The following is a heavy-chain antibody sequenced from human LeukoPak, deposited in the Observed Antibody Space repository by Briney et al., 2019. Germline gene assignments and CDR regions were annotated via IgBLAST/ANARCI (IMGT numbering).Heavy chain of an antibody. D-gene: IGHD6-19*01. CDR2: INPNSGGT. CDR3: AREHSGIAVAGNIPAFDY. CDR1: GYTFTGYY. J-gene: IGHJ4*02. Sequence: GASVKVSCKASGYTFTGYYMHWVRQAPGQGLEWMGWINPNSGGTNYAQKFQGRVTMTRDTSISTAYMELSRLRSDDTAVYYCAREHSGIAVAGNIPAFDYWGQGTLVTVSS. V-gene: IGHV1-2*02.